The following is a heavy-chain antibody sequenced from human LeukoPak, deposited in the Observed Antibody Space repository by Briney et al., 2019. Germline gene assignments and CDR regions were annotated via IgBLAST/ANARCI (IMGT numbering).Heavy chain of an antibody. J-gene: IGHJ6*02. V-gene: IGHV4-34*01. D-gene: IGHD3-10*01. CDR2: INHSGST. Sequence: PSETLSLTCAVYGGSFSGYDWSWIRQPPGKGLEWIGEINHSGSTNYNPSLKSRVTISVDTPKNQFSLKLSSETAADTAVYYCATSGTSQNYYYYYYGMDVWGQGTTVTVSS. CDR1: GGSFSGYD. CDR3: ATSGTSQNYYYYYYGMDV.